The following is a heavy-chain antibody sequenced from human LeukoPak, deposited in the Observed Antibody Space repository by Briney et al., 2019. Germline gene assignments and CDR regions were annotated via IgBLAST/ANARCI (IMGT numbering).Heavy chain of an antibody. J-gene: IGHJ4*02. Sequence: GGSLRLSCEASGFTFSTYGMSWVRQAPGKGLEWVSTISGSADFTYYADSVKGRFTISRDNSKNTLYLQMSSLRAEDTAVYYCVKGVGAISYFDYWGQGTLVTVSS. CDR1: GFTFSTYG. D-gene: IGHD1-26*01. CDR2: ISGSADFT. CDR3: VKGVGAISYFDY. V-gene: IGHV3-23*01.